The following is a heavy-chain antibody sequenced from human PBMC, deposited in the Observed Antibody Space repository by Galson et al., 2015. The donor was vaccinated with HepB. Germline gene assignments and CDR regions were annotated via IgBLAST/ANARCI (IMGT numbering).Heavy chain of an antibody. V-gene: IGHV1-2*02. D-gene: IGHD6-6*01. CDR1: GYTFTGYY. J-gene: IGHJ6*03. CDR2: INPNSGGT. CDR3: ARGGYSIAARRYYYYYMDV. Sequence: CKASGYTFTGYYMHWVRQAPGQGLEWMGWINPNSGGTNYAQKFQGRVTMTRDTSISTAYMELRRLRSDDTAVYYCARGGYSIAARRYYYYYMDVWGKGTTVTVSS.